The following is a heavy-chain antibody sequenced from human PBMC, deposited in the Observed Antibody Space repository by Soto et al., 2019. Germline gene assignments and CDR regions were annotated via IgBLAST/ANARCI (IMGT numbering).Heavy chain of an antibody. D-gene: IGHD3-3*01. CDR3: PRDRRFLAWLDY. Sequence: QVQLVESGGGVVQPGRSLTLSCVASGFTFTSYGIHWVREAPGKGLEWAGVIWYDGSNKYYGDCVKDRFSISRDNSKNTVFLQMNSLRAEDTAAYYCPRDRRFLAWLDYSGQGTLVSVSS. CDR2: IWYDGSNK. J-gene: IGHJ4*02. V-gene: IGHV3-33*01. CDR1: GFTFTSYG.